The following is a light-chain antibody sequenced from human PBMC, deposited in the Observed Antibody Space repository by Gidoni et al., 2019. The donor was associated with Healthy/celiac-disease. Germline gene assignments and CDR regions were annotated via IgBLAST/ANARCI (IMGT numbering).Light chain of an antibody. CDR3: QQSYSTPGFT. CDR1: QSISSY. J-gene: IGKJ3*01. CDR2: AAS. Sequence: DIQMTQSPSSLSASVGDRVTITCRESQSISSYLNWYQQKPGKAPKLLIYAASSLQSGVPSRFSGSGSGTDFTLTRSSLQPEDLATYYCQQSYSTPGFTFGPGTKVDIK. V-gene: IGKV1-39*01.